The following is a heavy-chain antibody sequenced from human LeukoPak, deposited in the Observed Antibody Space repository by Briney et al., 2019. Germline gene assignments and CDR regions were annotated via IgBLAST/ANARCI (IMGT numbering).Heavy chain of an antibody. J-gene: IGHJ4*02. CDR3: ARGGSGSYYSVRLLAFDY. CDR2: INHSGST. V-gene: IGHV4-34*01. Sequence: SETLSLTCAVYGGSFSGYYWSWIRQPPGKGLEWIGEINHSGSTNYNPSLKSRVTISVDTSKNQFSLKLGSVTAADTAVYYCARGGSGSYYSVRLLAFDYWGQGTLVTVSS. D-gene: IGHD1-26*01. CDR1: GGSFSGYY.